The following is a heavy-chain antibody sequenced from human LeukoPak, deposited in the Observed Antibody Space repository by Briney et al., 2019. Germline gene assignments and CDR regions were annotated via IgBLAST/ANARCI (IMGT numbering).Heavy chain of an antibody. D-gene: IGHD3-16*01. V-gene: IGHV4-39*01. CDR3: ARRWVYDKRAFDA. J-gene: IGHJ3*01. CDR1: GGSISSSSYY. CDR2: IYYSGST. Sequence: SETLSLTCTVSGGSISSSSYYWGWIRQPPGKGLEWIGSIYYSGSTYYNPSLKSRVTISVDTSKNQFSLKLSPVTAADTAVYYCARRWVYDKRAFDAWGQGTMVTVSS.